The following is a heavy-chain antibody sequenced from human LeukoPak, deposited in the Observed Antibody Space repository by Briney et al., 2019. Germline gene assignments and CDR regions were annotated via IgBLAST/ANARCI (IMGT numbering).Heavy chain of an antibody. D-gene: IGHD3-16*01. Sequence: GGSLRLSCAASGFTFSSYGMHWVRQAPGKGLEWVAALSHDGNNEFYADSVKGRFTISRDNSKNTLYLQMNSLRAEDTAVYYCARSRGPNTFGGVHDYWGQGTLVTVSS. CDR3: ARSRGPNTFGGVHDY. V-gene: IGHV3-30*03. CDR2: LSHDGNNE. J-gene: IGHJ4*02. CDR1: GFTFSSYG.